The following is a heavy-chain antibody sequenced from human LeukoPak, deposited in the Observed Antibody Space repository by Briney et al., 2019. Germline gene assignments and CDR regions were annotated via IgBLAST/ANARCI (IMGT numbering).Heavy chain of an antibody. V-gene: IGHV4-30-2*01. Sequence: SQTLSLTCTVSGGSISSGGYYWSWIRQPPGKGLEWIGYIYHSGSTYYNPSLKSRVTISVDRSKNQFSLKLSSVTAADTAVYFCAGDYGDYYFDYWGQGTLVTVSS. CDR2: IYHSGST. J-gene: IGHJ4*02. CDR3: AGDYGDYYFDY. D-gene: IGHD4-17*01. CDR1: GGSISSGGYY.